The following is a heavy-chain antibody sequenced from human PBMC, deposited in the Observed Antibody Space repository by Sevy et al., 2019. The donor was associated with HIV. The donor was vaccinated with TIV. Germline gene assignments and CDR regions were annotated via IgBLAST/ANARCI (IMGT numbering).Heavy chain of an antibody. CDR1: GGSISSGGYY. V-gene: IGHV4-31*03. J-gene: IGHJ4*02. Sequence: SETLSLTCTVSGGSISSGGYYWSWIRQHPGKGLEWIGYIYYSGSTYYNPSLKSRVTISVDTSKNQFSLKLSSVTAADTAVYYCARVGRPIFGVVSHFDYWGQGTLVTVSS. CDR3: ARVGRPIFGVVSHFDY. CDR2: IYYSGST. D-gene: IGHD3-3*01.